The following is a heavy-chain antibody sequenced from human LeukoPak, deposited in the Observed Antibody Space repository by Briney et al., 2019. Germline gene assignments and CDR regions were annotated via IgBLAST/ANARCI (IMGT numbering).Heavy chain of an antibody. V-gene: IGHV3-23*01. D-gene: IGHD3-3*01. CDR2: ISLSGGST. CDR3: AATRALITILGVDRGPYFDY. J-gene: IGHJ4*02. Sequence: GGSLRLSCAASGFTFSSYAMSGVGQAPGKGRNWVAAISLSGGSTYYADSVKGLFTISRDNSKSTLYLQMNSLRAEATAVYYCAATRALITILGVDRGPYFDYWGQGTLVTVSS. CDR1: GFTFSSYA.